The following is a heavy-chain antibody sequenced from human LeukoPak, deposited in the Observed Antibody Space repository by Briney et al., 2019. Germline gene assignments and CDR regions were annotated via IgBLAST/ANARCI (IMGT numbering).Heavy chain of an antibody. CDR3: AEVQDYGGNPHFDY. D-gene: IGHD4-23*01. V-gene: IGHV4-30-2*01. CDR2: IYHSGST. CDR1: GGSVSSGGYS. J-gene: IGHJ4*02. Sequence: PSETLSLTCAVSGGSVSSGGYSWSWIRQPPGKGLEWIGYIYHSGSTYYNPSLKSRVTISVDRSKNQFSLKLSSVTAADTAVYYCAEVQDYGGNPHFDYWGQGTLVTVSS.